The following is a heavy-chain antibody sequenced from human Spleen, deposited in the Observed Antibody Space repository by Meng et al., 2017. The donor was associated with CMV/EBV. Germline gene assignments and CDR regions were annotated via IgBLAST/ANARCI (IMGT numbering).Heavy chain of an antibody. D-gene: IGHD5-24*01. V-gene: IGHV3-21*01. J-gene: IGHJ4*02. Sequence: GGSLRLSCAASGFTFSIYSMNWVRQAPGKGLEWVSSITGSSSYIYYADSVKGRFTISRDNAKNSLYLQMNSLRAEDTAMYYCARGGEMATIAQYYFDYWGQGTLVTVSS. CDR1: GFTFSIYS. CDR3: ARGGEMATIAQYYFDY. CDR2: ITGSSSYI.